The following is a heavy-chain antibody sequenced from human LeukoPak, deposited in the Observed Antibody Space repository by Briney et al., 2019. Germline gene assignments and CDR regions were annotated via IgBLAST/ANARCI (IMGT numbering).Heavy chain of an antibody. Sequence: PSETLSFTCTVSGESINNNYWSWIRQPAGKGLEWIGRIFSSGSTLYNASLKSRVTMSVDTSKSQFSPKLNSVTAADSAVYYCARVGYGGYGALDYWGQGTLVTVSS. CDR2: IFSSGST. CDR1: GESINNNY. D-gene: IGHD4-23*01. J-gene: IGHJ4*02. V-gene: IGHV4-4*07. CDR3: ARVGYGGYGALDY.